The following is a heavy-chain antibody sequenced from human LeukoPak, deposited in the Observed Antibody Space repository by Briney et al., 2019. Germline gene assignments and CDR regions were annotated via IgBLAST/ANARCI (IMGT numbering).Heavy chain of an antibody. J-gene: IGHJ5*02. CDR1: GFTFSSYA. CDR3: AQDSAGYTWA. CDR2: ISGSGGST. D-gene: IGHD5-24*01. Sequence: PGGSLRLSCAASGFTFSSYAMSWARQAPGKGLEWVSAISGSGGSTYYADSVKGRFTISRDNSKNTLYLQMNSLRAEDTAIYYCAQDSAGYTWAWGQGTLVTVSS. V-gene: IGHV3-23*01.